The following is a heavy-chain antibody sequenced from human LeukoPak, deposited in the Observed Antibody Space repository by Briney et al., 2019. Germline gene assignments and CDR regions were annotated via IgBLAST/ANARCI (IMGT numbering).Heavy chain of an antibody. Sequence: SETLSLTCAVYGGSFSGDYWNWIRQPPGKGLEWIGEINHSGSTNSNPSLKSRVTISVDRSKNQFSLKLSSVTAADTFVYYAADGIRDSSGWYYFDSWGQGTLVTVSS. V-gene: IGHV4-34*01. CDR2: INHSGST. D-gene: IGHD6-19*01. J-gene: IGHJ4*02. CDR1: GGSFSGDY. CDR3: ADGIRDSSGWYYFDS.